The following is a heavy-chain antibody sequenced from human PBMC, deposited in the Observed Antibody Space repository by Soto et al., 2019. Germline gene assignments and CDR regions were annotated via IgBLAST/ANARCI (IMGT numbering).Heavy chain of an antibody. V-gene: IGHV3-30*04. CDR2: ISYDGTNK. CDR1: GFTFSDYA. CDR3: AKVLTATGIEGGGDAFDI. Sequence: GGSLRLSCAASGFTFSDYAMHWVRQAPGKGLEWVAIISYDGTNKYYADSVRGRFTISRDNSKNTLYLEMNTLRVEDTAVYYCAKVLTATGIEGGGDAFDIWGQGTMVTVSS. J-gene: IGHJ3*02. D-gene: IGHD1-26*01.